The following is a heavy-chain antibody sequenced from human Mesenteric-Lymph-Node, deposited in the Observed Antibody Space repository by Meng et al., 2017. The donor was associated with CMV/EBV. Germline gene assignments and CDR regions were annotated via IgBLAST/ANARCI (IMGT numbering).Heavy chain of an antibody. CDR1: GGSFSDNF. CDR2: IIHNGDT. Sequence: TCAVYGGSFSDNFWSWIGQPPGGGLEWIGEIIHNGDTNYNPSLKSRVTISIDTSKNQLFLIMNSLSAADTAVYYCARVRSGKYENIDYWGQGVLVTVSS. CDR3: ARVRSGKYENIDY. V-gene: IGHV4-34*12. J-gene: IGHJ4*02. D-gene: IGHD6-19*01.